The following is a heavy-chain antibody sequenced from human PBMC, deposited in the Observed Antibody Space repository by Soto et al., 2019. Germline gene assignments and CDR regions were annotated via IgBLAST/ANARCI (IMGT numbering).Heavy chain of an antibody. CDR1: GFTFSSYA. V-gene: IGHV3-23*01. Sequence: EVQLLESGGGLVQPGGSLRLSCAASGFTFSSYAMSWVRQAPGKGLEWVSAISGSGGSTYYADSVKGRFTISRDNSKNTLYLQMNSLRAEDTAVYYCAKEKRYDYIWGSYRLRSYFDYWGQGTLVTVSS. D-gene: IGHD3-16*02. CDR3: AKEKRYDYIWGSYRLRSYFDY. CDR2: ISGSGGST. J-gene: IGHJ4*02.